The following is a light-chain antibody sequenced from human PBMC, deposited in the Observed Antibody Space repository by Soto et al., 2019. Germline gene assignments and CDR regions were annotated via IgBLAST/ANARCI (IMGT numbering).Light chain of an antibody. CDR2: EVT. CDR1: SRDVGLYDY. CDR3: GSYTSTIPPYV. Sequence: QSALTQPASVSGSPGQSITISCTGTSRDVGLYDYVSWYQHLPGKAPKLIIYEVTHRPSGVSTRFSGSKSGNTASLTISGLQADDEADYYCGSYTSTIPPYVFGTGTKVT. J-gene: IGLJ1*01. V-gene: IGLV2-14*01.